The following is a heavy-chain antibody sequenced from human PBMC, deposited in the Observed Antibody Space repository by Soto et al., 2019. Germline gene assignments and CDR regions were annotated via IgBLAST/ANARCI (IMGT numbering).Heavy chain of an antibody. CDR3: VAEVGPRTFDN. CDR1: GFTFREHA. CDR2: ISDDGSYQ. D-gene: IGHD1-26*01. Sequence: QVQLVESGGGVVQPGRSLRLSCAASGFTFREHAMHWVRQAPGKGLEWVALISDDGSYQNYPESVRGRFTISRDDSRSTLFLQMNSLRDEDTAVYYCVAEVGPRTFDNWGQGTLVTVSS. J-gene: IGHJ4*02. V-gene: IGHV3-30-3*01.